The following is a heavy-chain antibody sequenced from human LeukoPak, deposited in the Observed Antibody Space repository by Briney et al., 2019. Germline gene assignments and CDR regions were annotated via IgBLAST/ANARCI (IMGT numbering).Heavy chain of an antibody. Sequence: GGSLRLSCAASGFTFSSYAMSWVRQAPGKGLEWVSAISGSGGSTYYADSVKGRFTISGDNSKNTLYLQMNSLRAEDTAVYYCAKERCSSTSCYPDYNDYWGQGTLVTVSS. V-gene: IGHV3-23*01. CDR3: AKERCSSTSCYPDYNDY. D-gene: IGHD2-2*01. CDR1: GFTFSSYA. CDR2: ISGSGGST. J-gene: IGHJ4*02.